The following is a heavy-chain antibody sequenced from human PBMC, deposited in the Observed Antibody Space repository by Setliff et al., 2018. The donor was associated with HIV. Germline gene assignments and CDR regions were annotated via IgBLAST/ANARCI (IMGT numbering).Heavy chain of an antibody. V-gene: IGHV3-11*01. CDR2: IGSSDTTI. Sequence: GGSLRLSCAASGFTFSDYYMSWIRLAPGKGLEWISYIGSSDTTIFYTDSAEGRFTISRDNAKNLLYLQMNNLGPEDTAVYYCARDAYSSSWYWAGGTFDSWGQGTLGTSPQ. CDR1: GFTFSDYY. D-gene: IGHD6-13*01. CDR3: ARDAYSSSWYWAGGTFDS. J-gene: IGHJ4*02.